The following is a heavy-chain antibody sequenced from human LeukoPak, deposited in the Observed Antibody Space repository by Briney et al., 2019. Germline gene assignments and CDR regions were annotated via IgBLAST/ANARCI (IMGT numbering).Heavy chain of an antibody. CDR1: GGSISSSSYY. V-gene: IGHV4-39*07. CDR3: ARVVWYYDFWSGYYYSTHLDY. J-gene: IGHJ4*02. CDR2: IYYSGST. D-gene: IGHD3-3*01. Sequence: SETLSLTCTVSGGSISSSSYYWGWIRQPPGKGLEWIGSIYYSGSTYYNPSLKSRVTISVDTSKNQFSLKLSSVTAADTAVYYCARVVWYYDFWSGYYYSTHLDYWGQGTLVTVSS.